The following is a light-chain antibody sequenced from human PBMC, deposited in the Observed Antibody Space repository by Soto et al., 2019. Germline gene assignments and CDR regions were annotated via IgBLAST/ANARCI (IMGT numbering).Light chain of an antibody. Sequence: DIQMTQSPSSLSASVGDRVTITCRASQGISNNLAWYQQKPGKVPKLLIYAASTLQSGVRSRFSGSGSGTDFTLTISSLQPEDVATYYCQKYNSAPPVTFGGGTKVEIK. CDR1: QGISNN. J-gene: IGKJ4*01. CDR3: QKYNSAPPVT. V-gene: IGKV1-27*01. CDR2: AAS.